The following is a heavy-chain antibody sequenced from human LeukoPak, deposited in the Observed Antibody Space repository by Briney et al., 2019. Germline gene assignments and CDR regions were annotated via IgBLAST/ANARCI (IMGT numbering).Heavy chain of an antibody. CDR1: GFTFSSYA. V-gene: IGHV3-23*01. CDR2: ISGSGAST. Sequence: GGSLRLSCAASGFTFSSYAMNWVRQAPGKGLEWVSTISGSGASTYYADSVKGRFTISRDSSKNTLYLQMNSLRAEDTAVYYCARYWGYQLPSPADYWGQGTLVTVSS. D-gene: IGHD2-2*01. CDR3: ARYWGYQLPSPADY. J-gene: IGHJ4*02.